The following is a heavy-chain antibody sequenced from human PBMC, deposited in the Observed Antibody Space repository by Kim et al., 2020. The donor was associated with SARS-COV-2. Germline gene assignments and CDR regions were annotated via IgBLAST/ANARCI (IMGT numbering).Heavy chain of an antibody. CDR2: ISYDGSNK. D-gene: IGHD4-17*01. J-gene: IGHJ6*03. CDR3: ARDGVFYGGYYYYYMDV. Sequence: GGSLRLSCAASGFTFSSYAMHWVRQAPGKGLEWVAVISYDGSNKYYADSVKGRFTISRDNSKNTLYLQMNSLRAEDTAVYYCARDGVFYGGYYYYYMDVWGKGTTVTVSS. V-gene: IGHV3-30-3*01. CDR1: GFTFSSYA.